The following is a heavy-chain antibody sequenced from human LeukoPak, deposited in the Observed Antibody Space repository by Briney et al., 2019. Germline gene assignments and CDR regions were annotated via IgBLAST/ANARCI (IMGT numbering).Heavy chain of an antibody. J-gene: IGHJ5*02. CDR3: ARDRGITTARGVPSWFDP. CDR2: IYTTGGP. CDR1: GGSINSDTYY. D-gene: IGHD3-10*01. Sequence: PSETLSLTCTVSGGSINSDTYYWTWIRQPAGKGLEWIGRIYTTGGPSYNPPLKSRVTMSIDTSKNQFSLKLSSVSAADTAVYFCARDRGITTARGVPSWFDPWGQGTLVTVSS. V-gene: IGHV4-61*02.